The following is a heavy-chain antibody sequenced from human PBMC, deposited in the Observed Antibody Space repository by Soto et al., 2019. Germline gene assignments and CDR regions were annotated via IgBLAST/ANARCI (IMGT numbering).Heavy chain of an antibody. CDR3: ARDCSGGSCAPAAYGMDV. J-gene: IGHJ6*02. D-gene: IGHD2-15*01. CDR2: IYYSGST. Sequence: QVQLQESGPGLVKPSETLSLTCTVSGGSISSYYWSWIRQPPGKGLEWIGYIYYSGSTNYNPSLKSRVTISVDTSKNQFSLKLSSVTAADTAVYYWARDCSGGSCAPAAYGMDVWGQGNTVTVSS. CDR1: GGSISSYY. V-gene: IGHV4-59*01.